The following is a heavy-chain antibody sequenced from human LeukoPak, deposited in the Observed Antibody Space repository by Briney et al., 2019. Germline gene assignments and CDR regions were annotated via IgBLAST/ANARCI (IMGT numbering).Heavy chain of an antibody. CDR1: GYTFTNYG. J-gene: IGHJ1*01. CDR3: ARVPLSDPSGHYYPH. D-gene: IGHD3-22*01. Sequence: ASVNVSCKTSGYTFTNYGMHWVRQAPRQSPEWMGWINTGNGNTKSSQKFQDRVTHTRDTSASTAYMELNSLSSEDTAVYYCARVPLSDPSGHYYPHWGQGTLVTVSS. V-gene: IGHV1-3*04. CDR2: INTGNGNT.